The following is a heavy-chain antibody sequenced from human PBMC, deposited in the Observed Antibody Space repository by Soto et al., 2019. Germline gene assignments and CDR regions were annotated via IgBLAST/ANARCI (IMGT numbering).Heavy chain of an antibody. CDR1: GFTFSNAW. D-gene: IGHD3-9*01. J-gene: IGHJ6*02. V-gene: IGHV3-15*07. CDR2: IKSKTDGGTT. CDR3: TTSYYDILTGYSYYYYGMDV. Sequence: GGSLRLSCAASGFTFSNAWMNWVRQAPGKGLEWVGRIKSKTDGGTTDYAAPVKGRFTISRDDSKNTLYLQMNSLKTEDTAVYYCTTSYYDILTGYSYYYYGMDVWGQGTTVTVSS.